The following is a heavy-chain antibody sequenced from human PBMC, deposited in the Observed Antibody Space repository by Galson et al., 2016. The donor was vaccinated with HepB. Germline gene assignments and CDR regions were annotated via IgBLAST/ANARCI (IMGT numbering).Heavy chain of an antibody. D-gene: IGHD6-13*01. CDR3: ARDRGIAAGGWFDP. J-gene: IGHJ5*02. CDR2: ISSSSKYI. Sequence: SLRLSCAASGFLFSDYYMSWIRQAPGKGLEWVSSISSSSKYIYYADSVKGRFTISRANANNSLFLQMNSLRAEDTAVYFCARDRGIAAGGWFDPWGQGTQVTVSS. CDR1: GFLFSDYY. V-gene: IGHV3-11*06.